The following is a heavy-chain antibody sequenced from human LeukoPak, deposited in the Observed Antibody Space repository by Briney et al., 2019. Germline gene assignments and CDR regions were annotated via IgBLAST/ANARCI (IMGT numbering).Heavy chain of an antibody. Sequence: GGSLRLSCAASGFTVTSNSMSWVRQAPGRGLEGVAVIYSCGDTHYTNSVKCRFTISRDSSKNTLYLQMNSLRAEDSAVYYCVRHDSSGYSFDYWGQGTLVTVSS. CDR2: IYSCGDT. J-gene: IGHJ4*02. V-gene: IGHV3-66*02. D-gene: IGHD3-22*01. CDR3: VRHDSSGYSFDY. CDR1: GFTVTSNS.